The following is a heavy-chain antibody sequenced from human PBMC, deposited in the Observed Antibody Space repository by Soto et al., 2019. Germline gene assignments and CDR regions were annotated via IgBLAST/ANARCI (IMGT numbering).Heavy chain of an antibody. D-gene: IGHD1-26*01. Sequence: QVQLVESGGGVVQPGRSLRLSCAASGFTFSSYGMHWVRQAPGKGLEWVAVISYDGSNKYYADSVKGRFTISRDNSKNTLYLQMNSLRAEDTAGYYCAKDGSNYYGMDVWGQGTTVTVSS. V-gene: IGHV3-30*18. CDR2: ISYDGSNK. J-gene: IGHJ6*02. CDR3: AKDGSNYYGMDV. CDR1: GFTFSSYG.